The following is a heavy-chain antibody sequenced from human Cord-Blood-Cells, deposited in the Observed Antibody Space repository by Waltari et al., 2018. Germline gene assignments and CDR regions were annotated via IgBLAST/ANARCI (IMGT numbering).Heavy chain of an antibody. D-gene: IGHD7-27*01. CDR2: INPNSGGT. CDR1: GYTFTGYY. J-gene: IGHJ4*02. Sequence: QVQLVQPGAEAKKPGASVKVPCKASGYTFTGYYMHWVRQAPGQGLEWMGWINPNSGGTNYAQKFQGWVTITRDPSIRPAYMALSRQRTDDTAVYYCARGPFQTGDYFDYWGQGTLVTVSS. V-gene: IGHV1-2*04. CDR3: ARGPFQTGDYFDY.